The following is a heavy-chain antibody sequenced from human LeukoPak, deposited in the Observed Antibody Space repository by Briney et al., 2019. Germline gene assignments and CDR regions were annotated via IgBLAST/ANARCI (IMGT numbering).Heavy chain of an antibody. J-gene: IGHJ5*02. CDR2: IKQDGSEK. V-gene: IGHV3-7*01. CDR3: ARDPPAVRTNTYA. CDR1: GFTFNSYW. D-gene: IGHD4/OR15-4a*01. Sequence: GGSLRLSCAASGFTFNSYWMSWVRQAPGKGLEWVANIKQDGSEKYYVDSVKGRFTISRDNAKNSLYLQMNSLRAEDTAVYYCARDPPAVRTNTYAWGQGTLVTVSS.